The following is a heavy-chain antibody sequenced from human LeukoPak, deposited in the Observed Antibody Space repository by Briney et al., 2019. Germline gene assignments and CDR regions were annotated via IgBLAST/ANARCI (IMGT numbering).Heavy chain of an antibody. CDR2: ISYDGSNK. Sequence: GRSLRLSCTASGFTFSSYAMHWVRQAPGKGLEWVAVISYDGSNKYYADSVRGRFIISRDNSRNTLYLQMNSLSSADTAVYYCARAPTRPTLIVFDLYFDYWGQGSLVTVSS. J-gene: IGHJ4*02. CDR3: ARAPTRPTLIVFDLYFDY. V-gene: IGHV3-30*04. CDR1: GFTFSSYA. D-gene: IGHD3-22*01.